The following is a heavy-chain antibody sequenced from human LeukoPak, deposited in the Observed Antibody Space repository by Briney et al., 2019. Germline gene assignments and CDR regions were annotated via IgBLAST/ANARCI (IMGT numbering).Heavy chain of an antibody. CDR2: IRNVGNDK. V-gene: IGHV3-30*02. CDR1: GFTFDCCG. D-gene: IGHD3-10*01. CDR3: TIWLSV. J-gene: IGHJ4*02. Sequence: GGSLTLSCAASGFTFDCCGMHWVRQAPGKGLEWVAFIRNVGNDKYYADSVKGRFFISRDNSKNTLSLQMNSLKTEDTAVYYCTIWLSVRGQGTLVTVSS.